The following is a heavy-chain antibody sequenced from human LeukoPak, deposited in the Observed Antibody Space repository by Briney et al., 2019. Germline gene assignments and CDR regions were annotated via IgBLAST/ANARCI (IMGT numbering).Heavy chain of an antibody. D-gene: IGHD5/OR15-5a*01. J-gene: IGHJ5*02. CDR2: INHSGST. V-gene: IGHV4-34*01. CDR3: TRVYARSSITQVDP. CDR1: GGSFSGYY. Sequence: SETLSLTCAVYGGSFSGYYWSWIRQPPGKGLEWIGEINHSGSTNYNPSLKSRVTISVDTSKNQFSLKLSSVTAADTAVYYCTRVYARSSITQVDPWGQGTLVTVSS.